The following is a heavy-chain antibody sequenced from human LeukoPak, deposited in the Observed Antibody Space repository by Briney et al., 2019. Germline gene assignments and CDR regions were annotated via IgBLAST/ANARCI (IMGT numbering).Heavy chain of an antibody. CDR2: ISSDGETI. V-gene: IGHV3-48*01. CDR3: ARLFDY. J-gene: IGHJ4*02. CDR1: GFTFSSFG. Sequence: GGSLRLSCAASGFTFSSFGMNWVRQAPGKGLEWVSFISSDGETIYYADSAKGRFTISRDNAKNSLYLQMNSLRVEDTALYYCARLFDYWGQGILVTVSS.